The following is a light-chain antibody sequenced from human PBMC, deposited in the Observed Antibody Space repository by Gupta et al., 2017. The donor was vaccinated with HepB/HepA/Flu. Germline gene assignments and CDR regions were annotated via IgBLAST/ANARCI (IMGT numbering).Light chain of an antibody. CDR1: SSDVGSYNY. Sequence: QSALTQPASVSGSPGHAITLSCTATSSDVGSYNYVSWYQQHPGKAPELIIYDVTNRPSGVSYRFSGSKSGNTASLTISGLQAEDEADYYCSSYTSSTTLVFGGGTKLTVL. J-gene: IGLJ2*01. CDR2: DVT. V-gene: IGLV2-14*03. CDR3: SSYTSSTTLV.